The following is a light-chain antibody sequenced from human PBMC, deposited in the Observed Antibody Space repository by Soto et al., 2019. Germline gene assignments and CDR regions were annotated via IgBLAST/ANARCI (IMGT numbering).Light chain of an antibody. CDR3: QQYGSSPLYP. V-gene: IGKV3-20*01. CDR1: QSVSSSY. Sequence: EIVLTQSPGTLSLSPGERATLSCRASQSVSSSYLAWYQQKPGQAPSLLIYGASSRATGIPDRFSGSGSGTDFPLPISRLEPEDFAEYSCQQYGSSPLYPFRQGAQLAIK. CDR2: GAS. J-gene: IGKJ2*01.